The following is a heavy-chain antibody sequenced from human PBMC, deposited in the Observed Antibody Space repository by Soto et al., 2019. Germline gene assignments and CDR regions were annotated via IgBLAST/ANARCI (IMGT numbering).Heavy chain of an antibody. J-gene: IGHJ5*02. CDR1: GFTFSSYG. V-gene: IGHV3-33*01. CDR3: ARVHGTTNWFDP. CDR2: IWYDGSNK. D-gene: IGHD1-1*01. Sequence: QVQLVESGGGVVQPGRSLRLSCAASGFTFSSYGMHWVRQAPGKGLEWVAVIWYDGSNKYYADSVKGRFTISRDNSKNTLYLQMNSLRAEDTAVYYCARVHGTTNWFDPWGQGTLVTVSS.